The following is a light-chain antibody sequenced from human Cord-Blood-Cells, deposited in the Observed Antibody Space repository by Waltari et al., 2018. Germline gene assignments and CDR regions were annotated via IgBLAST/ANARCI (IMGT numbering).Light chain of an antibody. V-gene: IGLV2-14*01. J-gene: IGLJ2*01. CDR2: EFS. Sequence: QSALTQPASVSGSPGQSITISRTGTSSDVGGYNYVPWYQQHPGKAPKLMLYEFSNRPSGVSNRFSGSKSGNTASLTISGLQAEDEADYYCSSYTSSSVVFGGGTKLTVL. CDR3: SSYTSSSVV. CDR1: SSDVGGYNY.